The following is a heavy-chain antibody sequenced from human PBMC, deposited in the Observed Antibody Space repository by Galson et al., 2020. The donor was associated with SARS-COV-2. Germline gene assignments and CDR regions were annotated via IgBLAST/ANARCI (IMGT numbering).Heavy chain of an antibody. J-gene: IGHJ3*02. CDR3: ARSTPLGAFDI. CDR2: INHSGST. V-gene: IGHV4-34*01. CDR1: GGSFSGYY. D-gene: IGHD7-27*01. Sequence: ETSETLSLTCAVYGGSFSGYYWSWIRQPPGKGLEWIGEINHSGSTNYNPSLKSRVTISVDTSKNQFSLKLSSVTAADTAVYYCARSTPLGAFDIWGQGTMVTVSS.